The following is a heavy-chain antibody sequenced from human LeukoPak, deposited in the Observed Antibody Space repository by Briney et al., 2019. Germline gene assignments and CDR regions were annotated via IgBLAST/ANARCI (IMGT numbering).Heavy chain of an antibody. CDR2: INHSGST. Sequence: SETLSLTCTVSGVSISSYHWSWIRQPPVKGLEWIGEINHSGSTNYNPSLKSRVTMSVDTSKNQFSLKLSSVTAADTAVYYCAREPYSWGQGTLVTVSS. D-gene: IGHD1-14*01. CDR3: AREPYS. J-gene: IGHJ4*02. CDR1: GVSISSYH. V-gene: IGHV4-34*01.